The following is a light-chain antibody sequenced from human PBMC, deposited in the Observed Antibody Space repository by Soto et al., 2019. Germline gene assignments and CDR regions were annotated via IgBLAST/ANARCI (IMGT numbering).Light chain of an antibody. CDR2: GAS. V-gene: IGKV3-20*01. Sequence: EILLTQSPGTLSLSPGEIATLSCRASQSVSSSYLAWYQQKPGQAPRLLIYGASSRATGIPDRFSGSGSGTDFTLTISRLEPEDFAVYYCQQYGSSPRVTFGGGTKVDIK. CDR3: QQYGSSPRVT. J-gene: IGKJ4*01. CDR1: QSVSSSY.